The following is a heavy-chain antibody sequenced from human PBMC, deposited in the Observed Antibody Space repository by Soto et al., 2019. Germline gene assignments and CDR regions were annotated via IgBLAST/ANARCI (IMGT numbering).Heavy chain of an antibody. V-gene: IGHV1-3*01. CDR2: IHAGNGNT. CDR1: GYTFTTYS. J-gene: IGHJ6*02. D-gene: IGHD2-2*01. Sequence: ASVKVSCKASGYTFTTYSMHWVRQAPGQRLEWMGWIHAGNGNTEHPQKFQGRVTITRDTSASTAYLELGSLRSEDTAVYYCARAACSSTSCYNYYAYGMDVWGQGTAVTVSS. CDR3: ARAACSSTSCYNYYAYGMDV.